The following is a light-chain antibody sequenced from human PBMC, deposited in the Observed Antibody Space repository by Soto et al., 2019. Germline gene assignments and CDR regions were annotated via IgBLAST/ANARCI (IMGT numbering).Light chain of an antibody. Sequence: EIVMTQSPATMSVSPGERGTLSCRASQSVSSNLAWYQQKPGQAPLLLIYGAFTRATGIPARFSGSRSGTEFTLTISSLQSEDFAVYYCQQYNNWPWTFGQGTKVEIK. CDR2: GAF. J-gene: IGKJ1*01. CDR3: QQYNNWPWT. V-gene: IGKV3-15*01. CDR1: QSVSSN.